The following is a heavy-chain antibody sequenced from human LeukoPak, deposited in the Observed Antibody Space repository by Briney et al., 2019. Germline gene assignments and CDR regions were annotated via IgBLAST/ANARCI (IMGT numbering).Heavy chain of an antibody. V-gene: IGHV1-69*01. J-gene: IGHJ4*02. CDR2: IIPIFGTA. CDR1: GGTFSSCA. Sequence: GASVKVSCKASGGTFSSCAISWVRQAPGQGLEWMGGIIPIFGTANYAQKFQGRVTITADESTSTAYMELSSLRSEDTAVYYCARSLRGGAYYDIFTGYPDMAFDYWGQGTLVTVSS. D-gene: IGHD3-9*01. CDR3: ARSLRGGAYYDIFTGYPDMAFDY.